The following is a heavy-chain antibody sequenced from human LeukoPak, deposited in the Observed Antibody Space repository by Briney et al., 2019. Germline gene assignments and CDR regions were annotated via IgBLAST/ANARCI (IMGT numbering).Heavy chain of an antibody. D-gene: IGHD3-22*01. CDR3: ARQSDSSGYYYLGAFDF. CDR1: GGSISGYY. CDR2: IYTSGNT. V-gene: IGHV4-4*07. Sequence: SETLSLXCTVSGGSISGYYWSWIRQPAGKGLEWIGRIYTSGNTNYNPSLKSRLTMSVDTSKNQFSLKLSSVTAADTAVYYCARQSDSSGYYYLGAFDFWGQGTMVTVSS. J-gene: IGHJ3*01.